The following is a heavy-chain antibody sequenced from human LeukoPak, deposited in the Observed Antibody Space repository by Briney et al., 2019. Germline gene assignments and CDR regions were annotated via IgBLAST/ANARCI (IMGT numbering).Heavy chain of an antibody. CDR2: INPNSGGT. CDR3: ARSQLLWFAEFIYGMHV. J-gene: IGHJ6*01. Sequence: ASVTVTFMATGYTYTRYYIHWVRQAPGQGLEWMGWINPNSGGTNYAQKFQGRVTMTRDTSISTAYMELSRLRSDDTAVYYCARSQLLWFAEFIYGMHVWGQRPTHRVSS. V-gene: IGHV1-2*02. D-gene: IGHD3-10*01. CDR1: GYTYTRYY.